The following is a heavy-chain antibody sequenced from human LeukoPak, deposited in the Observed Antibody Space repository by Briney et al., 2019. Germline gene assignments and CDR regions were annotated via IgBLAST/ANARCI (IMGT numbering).Heavy chain of an antibody. V-gene: IGHV3-49*04. CDR3: TSVYCSGGSCYPNLPDY. J-gene: IGHJ4*02. Sequence: GGSLRLSCTGSGFTFGHYGMSWVRQAPGKGLEWVGLIRSTTYGGTTTYAASVRGRFTISRDDSKSVAYVQMNSLTTEDTAMYYCTSVYCSGGSCYPNLPDYWGQGTLVTASS. CDR1: GFTFGHYG. D-gene: IGHD2-15*01. CDR2: IRSTTYGGTT.